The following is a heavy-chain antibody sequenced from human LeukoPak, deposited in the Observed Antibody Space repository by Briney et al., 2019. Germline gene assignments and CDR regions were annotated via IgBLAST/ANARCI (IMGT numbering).Heavy chain of an antibody. CDR2: INEDGGEK. CDR1: GFTFNTYW. D-gene: IGHD3-10*01. V-gene: IGHV3-7*01. Sequence: GGSLRLSCAASGFTFNTYWMSWVRQAPGKGLEWVANINEDGGEKYYVDSVKGRIIISRDNARNSLYLQMNSPRAEDTAVYYCVRGGFSLDYWGQGTLVTVSS. CDR3: VRGGFSLDY. J-gene: IGHJ4*02.